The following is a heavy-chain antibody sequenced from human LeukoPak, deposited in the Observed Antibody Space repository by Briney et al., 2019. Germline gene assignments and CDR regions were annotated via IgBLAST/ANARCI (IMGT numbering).Heavy chain of an antibody. Sequence: PSETLSLTCTVSGGSISSSSYYWGWIRQPPGKGLEWIGSIYYSGSTYYNPSLKSRVTTSVDTSKNQFSLKLSSVTAADTAVYYCARPRDDYGDYWIDYWGQGTLVTVSS. D-gene: IGHD4-17*01. CDR1: GGSISSSSYY. V-gene: IGHV4-39*01. CDR2: IYYSGST. CDR3: ARPRDDYGDYWIDY. J-gene: IGHJ4*02.